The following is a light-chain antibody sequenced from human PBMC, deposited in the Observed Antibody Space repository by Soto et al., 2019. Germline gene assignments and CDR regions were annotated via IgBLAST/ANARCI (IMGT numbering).Light chain of an antibody. CDR3: QQYGSSFLT. V-gene: IGKV3-20*01. J-gene: IGKJ4*01. Sequence: EIVLTQSPGTLSLSPGESATLSCRASQSVSSSYLAWYQQKSGQAPRLLIYGASSRATGIPDRFSGSGSGTDFSLTISRLEPEDFAVYYCQQYGSSFLTFGGGTKVEIK. CDR2: GAS. CDR1: QSVSSSY.